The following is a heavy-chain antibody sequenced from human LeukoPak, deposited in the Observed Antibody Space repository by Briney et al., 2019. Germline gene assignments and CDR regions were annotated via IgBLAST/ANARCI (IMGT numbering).Heavy chain of an antibody. D-gene: IGHD1-1*01. CDR2: ISSSSSYI. J-gene: IGHJ4*02. Sequence: PGGSLRLSCAAFGFTFSSYAMSWVRQAPGKGLEWVSSISSSSSYIYYADSVKGRFTISRDNAKNSLYLQMNSLRAEDTAVYYCAQLYTKTGTTDDYWGQGTLVTVSS. V-gene: IGHV3-21*01. CDR3: AQLYTKTGTTDDY. CDR1: GFTFSSYA.